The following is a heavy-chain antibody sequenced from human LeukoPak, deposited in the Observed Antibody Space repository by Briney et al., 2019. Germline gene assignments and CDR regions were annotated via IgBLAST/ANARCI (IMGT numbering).Heavy chain of an antibody. Sequence: GGSLRLSCAASGFTFSSYSMNWVRQAPGKGLEWVSYISSSSSTIYYADSVKDRFTISRDNAKNSLYLQMNSLRDEDTAVYYCARGSTYYYDSSGYYKAFDYWGQGTLVTVSS. CDR3: ARGSTYYYDSSGYYKAFDY. V-gene: IGHV3-48*02. CDR2: ISSSSSTI. J-gene: IGHJ4*02. CDR1: GFTFSSYS. D-gene: IGHD3-22*01.